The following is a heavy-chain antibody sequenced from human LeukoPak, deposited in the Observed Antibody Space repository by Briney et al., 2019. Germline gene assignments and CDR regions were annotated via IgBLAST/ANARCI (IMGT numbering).Heavy chain of an antibody. CDR1: GGSISSYY. CDR2: IYTSGST. J-gene: IGHJ3*02. Sequence: SETLSLTCTVSGGSISSYYWSWIRQPAGKGLEWIGRIYTSGSTNYNPSLKSRVTMSVDTSKNQLSLKLSSVTAADTAVYYCARGTYYYDSSGYDDAFDIWGQGTMVTVSS. V-gene: IGHV4-4*07. CDR3: ARGTYYYDSSGYDDAFDI. D-gene: IGHD3-22*01.